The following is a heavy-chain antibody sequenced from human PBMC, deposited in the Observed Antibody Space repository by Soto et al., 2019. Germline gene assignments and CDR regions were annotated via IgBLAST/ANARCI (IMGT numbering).Heavy chain of an antibody. Sequence: QVQLVQSGAEVKKPGSSVKVSCKASGGTFSSYAISWVRQAPGQGLEWMGGIIPIFGTANYAQKFQGRVTITADKSTSTAYKELSSLRSEDTAVYYCARDLGGSGSYSPLDYGMDVWGQGTTVTVSS. V-gene: IGHV1-69*06. CDR3: ARDLGGSGSYSPLDYGMDV. J-gene: IGHJ6*02. CDR2: IIPIFGTA. CDR1: GGTFSSYA. D-gene: IGHD3-10*01.